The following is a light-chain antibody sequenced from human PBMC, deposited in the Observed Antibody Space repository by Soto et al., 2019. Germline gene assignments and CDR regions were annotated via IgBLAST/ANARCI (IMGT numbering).Light chain of an antibody. V-gene: IGKV3-11*01. CDR1: QSVTSY. J-gene: IGKJ1*01. CDR3: DKSCHSCT. CDR2: AAT. Sequence: EIVFTQSPATLSLSPGERATLPCRASQSVTSYLAWYQQNPGQAPRLFNSAATDRGTGIPVSFSGSGSETNLTITIRKPEDVAFADCHQDKSCHSCTFGQGTKVDIK.